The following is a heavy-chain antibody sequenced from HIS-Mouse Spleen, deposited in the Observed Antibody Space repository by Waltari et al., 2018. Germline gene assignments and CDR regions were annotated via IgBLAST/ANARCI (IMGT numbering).Heavy chain of an antibody. CDR1: GYTFTSYD. D-gene: IGHD6-19*01. CDR2: MNPNSGNT. CDR3: ARRLSPRPHSGWYWFDP. Sequence: QVQLVQSGAEVKKPGASVKVSCKASGYTFTSYDINWVRQATGQGLEWMGWMNPNSGNTGYAQKFQGRVTMTRNTSISTAYMELSSLRSEDTAVYYCARRLSPRPHSGWYWFDPWGQGTLVTVSS. J-gene: IGHJ5*02. V-gene: IGHV1-8*01.